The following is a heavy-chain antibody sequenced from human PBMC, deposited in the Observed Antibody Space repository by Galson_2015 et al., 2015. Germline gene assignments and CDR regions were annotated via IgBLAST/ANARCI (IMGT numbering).Heavy chain of an antibody. CDR1: GFTFDSYV. J-gene: IGHJ1*01. CDR2: ISSSSGYI. V-gene: IGHV3-21*01. Sequence: SLRLSCAASGFTFDSYVENWGGHAPGRGLEWVSSISSSSGYIYYAGSVKGRFPISRDNAKSSLYLQMNRLRAEDTAVYYCARGSVAGTCFQHWGQGTLVTVSS. D-gene: IGHD6-19*01. CDR3: ARGSVAGTCFQH.